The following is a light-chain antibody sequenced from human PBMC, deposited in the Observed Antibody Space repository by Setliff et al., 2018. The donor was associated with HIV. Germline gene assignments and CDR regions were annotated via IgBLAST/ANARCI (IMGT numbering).Light chain of an antibody. V-gene: IGLV2-14*01. Sequence: QSALTQPASVSGSPGQSITISCTGTSSDIGGYSYVSWYQQHPGKAPKLIIYEVSNRPSGVSNRFSGSKSGYTASLTISGLQAEDEADYYCYSYTGRSTRYVFGTGTKVTVL. CDR2: EVS. CDR3: YSYTGRSTRYV. J-gene: IGLJ1*01. CDR1: SSDIGGYSY.